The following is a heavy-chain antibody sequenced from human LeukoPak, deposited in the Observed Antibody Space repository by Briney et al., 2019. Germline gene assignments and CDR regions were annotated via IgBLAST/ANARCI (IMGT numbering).Heavy chain of an antibody. CDR2: ISGSGGST. CDR3: AKDLSGSGPIMKNDAFDI. Sequence: GESLKISCAASGFTFSSYAMSWVRQAPGKGLEWVSAISGSGGSTYYADSVKGRFTISRDNSKNTLYLQMNSLRAEDTAVYYCAKDLSGSGPIMKNDAFDIWGQGTMVTVSS. J-gene: IGHJ3*02. D-gene: IGHD3-10*01. CDR1: GFTFSSYA. V-gene: IGHV3-23*01.